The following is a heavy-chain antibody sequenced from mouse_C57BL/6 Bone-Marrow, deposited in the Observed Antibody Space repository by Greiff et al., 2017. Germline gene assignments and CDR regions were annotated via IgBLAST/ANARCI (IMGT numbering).Heavy chain of an antibody. J-gene: IGHJ3*01. Sequence: EVQRVESGGGLVQPGGSMKLSCVASGFTFSNYWMNWVRQSPEKGLEWVAQIRLKSDNYATHYAESVKGRFTISRDDSKSSVYLQMNNLRAEDTGIYYCTVPQFAYWGQGTLVTVSA. V-gene: IGHV6-3*01. CDR2: IRLKSDNYAT. CDR3: TVPQFAY. CDR1: GFTFSNYW.